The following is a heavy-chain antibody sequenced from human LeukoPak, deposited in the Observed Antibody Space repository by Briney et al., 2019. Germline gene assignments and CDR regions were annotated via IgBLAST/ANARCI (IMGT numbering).Heavy chain of an antibody. CDR3: ARNYDFDSRDAFDI. D-gene: IGHD1-7*01. CDR1: GFTFSSYG. Sequence: GGSLRLSCAASGFTFSSYGMHWVRQAPGKGLEWVAFIRYDGSNKYYADSVKGRFTISRDNSKNTLYLQMNSLRAEDTAVYYCARNYDFDSRDAFDIWGQGTMVTVSS. J-gene: IGHJ3*02. V-gene: IGHV3-30*02. CDR2: IRYDGSNK.